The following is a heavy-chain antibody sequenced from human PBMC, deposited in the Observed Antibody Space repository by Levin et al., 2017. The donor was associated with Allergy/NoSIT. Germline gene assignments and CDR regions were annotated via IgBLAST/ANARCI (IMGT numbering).Heavy chain of an antibody. CDR1: GGSISSGSYY. CDR3: ARDGGRGGGSF. CDR2: IYTSGST. D-gene: IGHD2-15*01. Sequence: PSETLSLTCTVSGGSISSGSYYWSWIRQPAGKGLEWIGRIYTSGSTNYNPSLKSRVTISVDTSKNQFSLKLSSVTAADTAVYYCARDGGRGGGSFWGQGTLVTVSS. J-gene: IGHJ4*02. V-gene: IGHV4-61*02.